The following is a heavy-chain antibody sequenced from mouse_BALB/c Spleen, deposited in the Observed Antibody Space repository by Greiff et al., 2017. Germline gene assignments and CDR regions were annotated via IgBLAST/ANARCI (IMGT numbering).Heavy chain of an antibody. V-gene: IGHV3-6*02. Sequence: DVKLQESGPGLVKPSQSLSLTCSVTGYSITSGYYWNWIRQFPGNKLEWMGYISYDGSNNYNPSLKNRISITRDTSKNQFFLKLNSVTTEDTATYYCARLHYYGYAMDYWGQGTSVTVSS. CDR2: ISYDGSN. CDR1: GYSITSGYY. J-gene: IGHJ4*01. D-gene: IGHD1-2*01. CDR3: ARLHYYGYAMDY.